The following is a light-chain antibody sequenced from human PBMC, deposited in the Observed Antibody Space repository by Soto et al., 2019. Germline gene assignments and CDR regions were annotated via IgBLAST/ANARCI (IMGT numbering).Light chain of an antibody. V-gene: IGLV1-44*01. CDR1: SSNIGTNT. CDR2: SND. J-gene: IGLJ2*01. Sequence: QSVLTQPPSASGTPGQRVSISCSGGSSNIGTNTVNWYQHLPGTAPKLLIFSNDEWPSGVPDRFSGSKSGTSASLAISGLQSDDEADYYCATWDDSLNGVVFGGGTKVTVL. CDR3: ATWDDSLNGVV.